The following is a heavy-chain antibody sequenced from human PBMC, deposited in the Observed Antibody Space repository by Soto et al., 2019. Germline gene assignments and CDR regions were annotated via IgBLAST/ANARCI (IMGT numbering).Heavy chain of an antibody. CDR3: ARSAGWRQVVGYKYGLDV. D-gene: IGHD5-18*01. Sequence: QEYLMESGGGLVKPGGSLRLSCALSGFTVSDHYLTWIRQAPGRGLEWIAYISGSGSFTNYADSVKDRFIISRDIAQNSMYLQINSLRDEDTAVYYCARSAGWRQVVGYKYGLDVWGQGTAVTVSS. CDR2: ISGSGSFT. J-gene: IGHJ6*02. CDR1: GFTVSDHY. V-gene: IGHV3-11*06.